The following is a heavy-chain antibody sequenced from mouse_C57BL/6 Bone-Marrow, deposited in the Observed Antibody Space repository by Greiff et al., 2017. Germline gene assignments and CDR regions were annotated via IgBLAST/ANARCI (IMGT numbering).Heavy chain of an antibody. CDR3: AFRLPTRDY. CDR2: ISYDGSN. V-gene: IGHV3-6*01. CDR1: GYSITSGYY. Sequence: EVQLQQSGPGLVKPSQSLSLTCSVTGYSITSGYYWNWIRQFPGNKLEWMGYISYDGSNNYNPSLKNRITITRDTAKNQFFLKLNSVTTEDTATYYCAFRLPTRDYWGQGTSVTVSS. J-gene: IGHJ4*01. D-gene: IGHD5-5*01.